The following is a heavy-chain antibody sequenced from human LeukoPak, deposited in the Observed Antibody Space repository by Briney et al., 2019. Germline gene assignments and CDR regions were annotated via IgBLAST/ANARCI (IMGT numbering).Heavy chain of an antibody. CDR1: GFTFSTYA. Sequence: GRSLRLSCAASGFTFSTYAVHWVRQAPGKGLEWVAVISYDGSNKYHADSVKGRFTISRDNSKNTLYLQTNSLRAEDTAVYYCARDTSTAFDYWGQGTLVTVSS. J-gene: IGHJ4*02. CDR2: ISYDGSNK. D-gene: IGHD1-26*01. CDR3: ARDTSTAFDY. V-gene: IGHV3-30*04.